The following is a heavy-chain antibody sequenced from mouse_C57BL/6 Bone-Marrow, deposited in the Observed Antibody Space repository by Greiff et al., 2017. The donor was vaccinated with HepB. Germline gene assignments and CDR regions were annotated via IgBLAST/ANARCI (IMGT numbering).Heavy chain of an antibody. Sequence: VQLQQSGAELVRPGASVKLSCTASGFNIKDDYMHWVKQRPEQGLEWIGWIDPENGDTEYASKFQGKATITADTASNTAYLQLSSLTSEDTAVYYCTTRMTYYYGGSYRDYWGQGTTLTVSS. CDR2: IDPENGDT. CDR3: TTRMTYYYGGSYRDY. CDR1: GFNIKDDY. D-gene: IGHD1-1*01. V-gene: IGHV14-4*01. J-gene: IGHJ2*01.